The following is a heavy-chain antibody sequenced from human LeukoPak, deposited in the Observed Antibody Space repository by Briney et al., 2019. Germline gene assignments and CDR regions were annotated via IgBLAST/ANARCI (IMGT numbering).Heavy chain of an antibody. V-gene: IGHV4-4*07. CDR2: IYTSGST. J-gene: IGHJ4*02. D-gene: IGHD4-17*01. Sequence: SETLSLTCTVSGGSIRSYYWSWIRQPAGKGLEWIGRIYTSGSTNYNPSLKSRVTMSVDTSKNQFSLKLSSVTAADTAVYYCARTIVATGFRTTVTTYFDYWGQGTLVTVSS. CDR3: ARTIVATGFRTTVTTYFDY. CDR1: GGSIRSYY.